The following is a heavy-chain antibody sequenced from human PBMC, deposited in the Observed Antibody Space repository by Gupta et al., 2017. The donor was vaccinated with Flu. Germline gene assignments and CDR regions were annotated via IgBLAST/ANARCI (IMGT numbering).Heavy chain of an antibody. J-gene: IGHJ4*02. CDR2: ISGSGENT. D-gene: IGHD2-21*02. V-gene: IGHV3-23*01. Sequence: EVQLLESGGGLVQPGGSLRLSCTASGLIFRSYAMSWVRQTPGKGLEWVSAISGSGENTHYADSAKGRFSISRDNSKYTVYLQMNSLRVEDTAVYYCASYGDHGGALNYWGQGTLVTVSS. CDR3: ASYGDHGGALNY. CDR1: GLIFRSYA.